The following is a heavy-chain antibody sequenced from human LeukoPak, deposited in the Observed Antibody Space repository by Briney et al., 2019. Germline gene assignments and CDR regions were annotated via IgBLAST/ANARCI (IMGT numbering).Heavy chain of an antibody. V-gene: IGHV3-21*01. J-gene: IGHJ4*02. CDR3: AREGRSSGWYYFDY. CDR1: GSTFSTYT. CDR2: ISSSSTYI. Sequence: GGSLRLSCAASGSTFSTYTMNWVRQVPGKGLEWVSSISSSSTYIYYAGSVQGRFTISRDNAKNSLYLQMNSLRAEDTAVYYCAREGRSSGWYYFDYWGQGTLVTVSS. D-gene: IGHD6-19*01.